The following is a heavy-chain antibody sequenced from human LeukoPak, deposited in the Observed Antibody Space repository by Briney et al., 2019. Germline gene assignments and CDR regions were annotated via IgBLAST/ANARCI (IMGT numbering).Heavy chain of an antibody. D-gene: IGHD2/OR15-2a*01. J-gene: IGHJ4*02. CDR3: VSLYETY. CDR1: GNYW. Sequence: GGSLRLSCAASGNYWMHWVRQAPGKGLVWVSHINSDGSWTSYADSVKGRFTISKDNAKNTVYLQMNSLRAEDTAVYYCVSLYETYWGRGTLVTVSS. CDR2: INSDGSWT. V-gene: IGHV3-74*01.